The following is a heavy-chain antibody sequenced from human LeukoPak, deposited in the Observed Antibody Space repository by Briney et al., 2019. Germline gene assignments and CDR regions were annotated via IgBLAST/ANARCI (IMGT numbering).Heavy chain of an antibody. CDR3: AKDHGYGDYVEGYYYMDV. D-gene: IGHD4-17*01. CDR2: INPNSGGT. CDR1: GYTFTGYY. Sequence: ASVKVSCKASGYTFTGYYMHWVRQAPGQGLEWMGRINPNSGGTNYAQKFQGRVTMTRDTSISTAYMELSRLRSDDTAVYYCAKDHGYGDYVEGYYYMDVWGKGTTVTVSS. J-gene: IGHJ6*03. V-gene: IGHV1-2*06.